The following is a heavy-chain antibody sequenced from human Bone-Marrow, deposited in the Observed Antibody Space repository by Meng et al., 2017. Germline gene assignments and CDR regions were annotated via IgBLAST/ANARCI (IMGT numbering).Heavy chain of an antibody. V-gene: IGHV3-48*03. CDR2: INSSGSNI. Sequence: GESLKISCAASGFTFSDYEMNWVRQAPGKGLEWASYINSSGSNIYYADSVKGRFTISRDNAKNSLYLQMNSLRAEDTALYYCVRGKGGYGSLDVWGQGTTVTVSS. CDR1: GFTFSDYE. J-gene: IGHJ6*02. D-gene: IGHD3-10*01. CDR3: VRGKGGYGSLDV.